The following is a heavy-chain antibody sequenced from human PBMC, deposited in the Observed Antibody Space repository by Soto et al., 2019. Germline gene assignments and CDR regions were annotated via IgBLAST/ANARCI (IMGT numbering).Heavy chain of an antibody. J-gene: IGHJ5*02. CDR2: IYHTGST. CDR1: GGSIYSSY. CDR3: ARHPITYHDVLTGQTIYPLYHWIDP. Sequence: SVTLSLTCTVSGGSIYSSYLTLLRHPPGKGLERFGSIYHTGSTKYNPSIEGRSTISVDTSKNQSSLKLNSVTAEDTAVYYCARHPITYHDVLTGQTIYPLYHWIDPWAQGILVSVSS. D-gene: IGHD3-9*01. V-gene: IGHV4-59*08.